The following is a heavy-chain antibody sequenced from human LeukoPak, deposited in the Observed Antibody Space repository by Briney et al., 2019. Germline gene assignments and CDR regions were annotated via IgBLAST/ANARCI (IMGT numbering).Heavy chain of an antibody. J-gene: IGHJ6*02. CDR1: GFALSSYA. Sequence: GGSLRLSCAASGFALSSYAINWVRQAPGQGLEWVSAISGSGGGTFYADSVKGRFTISRDNSKNTLYLQMNSLRAEDTAVYYCAKAESGSSSPFYYYYYAMDVWGQGTTVTVSS. V-gene: IGHV3-23*01. CDR3: AKAESGSSSPFYYYYYAMDV. D-gene: IGHD6-6*01. CDR2: ISGSGGGT.